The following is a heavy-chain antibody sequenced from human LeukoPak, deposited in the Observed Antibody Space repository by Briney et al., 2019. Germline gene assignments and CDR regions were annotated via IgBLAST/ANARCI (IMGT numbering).Heavy chain of an antibody. CDR3: ARDLHYYVAMDV. CDR2: IIYSGANS. V-gene: IGHV3-23*01. CDR1: GFTFSGSA. J-gene: IGHJ6*02. Sequence: PGGSLRLSCAASGFTFSGSAMSWVRQAPGEAREGVSLIIYSGANSYSTDSVRGRFTISRDNSKDTLFLQMNSLRAEDTAIYYWARDLHYYVAMDVWGQGTTVTVSS. D-gene: IGHD3-10*02.